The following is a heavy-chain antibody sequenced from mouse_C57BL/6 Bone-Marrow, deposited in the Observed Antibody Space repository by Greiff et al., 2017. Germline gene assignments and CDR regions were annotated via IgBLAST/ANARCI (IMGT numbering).Heavy chain of an antibody. D-gene: IGHD1-1*01. CDR3: ARENYYGSKGY. J-gene: IGHJ2*01. Sequence: QVQLQQPGPELVKGGVVVPFSCQASGYAFSSSWMNWVKQRPGKGLEWIGRIYPGDGDTNYNGKFKGKATLTADKSSSTAYMQLSSLTTEDSAVYFCARENYYGSKGYWGQGTTLTVSS. CDR1: GYAFSSSW. CDR2: IYPGDGDT. V-gene: IGHV1-82*01.